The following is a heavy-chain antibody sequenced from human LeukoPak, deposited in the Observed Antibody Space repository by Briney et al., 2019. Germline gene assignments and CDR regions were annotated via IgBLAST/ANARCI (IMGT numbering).Heavy chain of an antibody. V-gene: IGHV4-4*07. Sequence: PSETLSLTCTVSGGSISSYYWSWLRQPAGKGLEWIGRIYTSGSTNYNPSLKSRVTISVDTSKNQFSLKLNSVTAADTAVYYCARVGYSYGHEAVDVWGKGTTVTISS. CDR1: GGSISSYY. CDR3: ARVGYSYGHEAVDV. J-gene: IGHJ6*04. CDR2: IYTSGST. D-gene: IGHD5-18*01.